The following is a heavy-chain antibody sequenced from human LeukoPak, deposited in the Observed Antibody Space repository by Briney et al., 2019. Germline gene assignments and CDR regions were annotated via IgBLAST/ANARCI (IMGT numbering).Heavy chain of an antibody. CDR2: ISSSSSYI. J-gene: IGHJ5*02. CDR3: ARGLPYDLGSSRGNWFDP. CDR1: GFTFSSYS. Sequence: GGSLRLSCAASGFTFSSYSMNWVRQAPGKGLEWVSSISSSSSYIYYADSVKGRFTISRDNAKNSLYLQMNSLRAEDTAVYYCARGLPYDLGSSRGNWFDPWGQGTLVTVSS. V-gene: IGHV3-21*01. D-gene: IGHD3-3*01.